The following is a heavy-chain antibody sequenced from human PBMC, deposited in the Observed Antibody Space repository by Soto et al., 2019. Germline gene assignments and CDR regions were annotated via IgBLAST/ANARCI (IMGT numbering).Heavy chain of an antibody. CDR3: ARGPTGGVIALIWFDP. V-gene: IGHV4-59*01. CDR1: GGSISSYY. CDR2: IYYSGST. J-gene: IGHJ5*02. D-gene: IGHD3-16*02. Sequence: QVQLQESGPGLVKPSETLSLTCTVSGGSISSYYWSWIRQPPGKGLEWIGYIYYSGSTNYNPSLKSRVTISVDTSKNQFSLKLSSVTAADTAVYYCARGPTGGVIALIWFDPWGQGTLVTVSS.